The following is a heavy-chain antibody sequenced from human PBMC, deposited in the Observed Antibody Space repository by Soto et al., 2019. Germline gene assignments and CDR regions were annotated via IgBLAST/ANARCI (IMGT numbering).Heavy chain of an antibody. CDR1: GGSFSGYY. V-gene: IGHV4-34*01. J-gene: IGHJ6*02. CDR3: ARDSGGGSDNYYYYGMDV. D-gene: IGHD1-26*01. CDR2: IYHGGST. Sequence: PSETLSLTCAVYGGSFSGYYWSWIRQPPGKGLEWIGYIYHGGSTYYNPSLKSRVTISVDTSKNQFSLKLSSVTAADTAVYYCARDSGGGSDNYYYYGMDVWGQGTTVTVSS.